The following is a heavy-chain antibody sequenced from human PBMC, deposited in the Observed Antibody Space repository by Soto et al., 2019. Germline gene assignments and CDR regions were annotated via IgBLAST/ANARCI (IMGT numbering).Heavy chain of an antibody. J-gene: IGHJ6*02. CDR3: ARVNCTNGVCYPDYYYYYGMDV. V-gene: IGHV4-61*01. CDR2: IYYSGST. CDR1: GGSVSSGSYY. Sequence: SETLSLTCTVSGGSVSSGSYYWSWIRQPPGKGLEWIGYIYYSGSTNYNPSLKSRVTISVDTSKNQFSLKLTSVTAADTAVYYCARVNCTNGVCYPDYYYYYGMDVWGQGTTVTVSS. D-gene: IGHD2-8*01.